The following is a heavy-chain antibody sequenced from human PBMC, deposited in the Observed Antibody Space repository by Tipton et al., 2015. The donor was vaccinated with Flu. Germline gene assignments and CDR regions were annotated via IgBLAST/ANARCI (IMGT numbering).Heavy chain of an antibody. CDR1: GGSISSYY. CDR3: ARHAPSFWSGYSDKYYFGY. V-gene: IGHV4-59*08. D-gene: IGHD3-3*01. J-gene: IGHJ4*02. Sequence: LRLSCTVSGGSISSYYWSWIRQPPGKGLEWIGYIYYSGSTNYNPSLKSRVTISVDTSKNQFSLKLSSVTAADTAVYYCARHAPSFWSGYSDKYYFGYWGQGTLVTVSS. CDR2: IYYSGST.